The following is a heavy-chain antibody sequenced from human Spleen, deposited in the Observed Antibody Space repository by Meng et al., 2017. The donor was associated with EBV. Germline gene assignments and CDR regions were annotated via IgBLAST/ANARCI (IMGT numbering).Heavy chain of an antibody. D-gene: IGHD6-13*01. V-gene: IGHV4-30-4*08. CDR3: ARGPSAAGLHWFDP. CDR2: IYYNGNT. CDR1: GGSISIGDYY. J-gene: IGHJ5*02. Sequence: QVPLQESGPGLVKPSQTLALTCAVSGGSISIGDYYWSWIRQPPGKGPEWIGYIYYNGNTYYNPSLKSRVSMSVDTSKNQFSLNLSSMTAADTAVYWCARGPSAAGLHWFDPWGQGTLVTVSS.